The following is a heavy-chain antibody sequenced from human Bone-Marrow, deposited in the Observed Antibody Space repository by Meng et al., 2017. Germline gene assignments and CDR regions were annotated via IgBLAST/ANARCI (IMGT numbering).Heavy chain of an antibody. D-gene: IGHD4-11*01. CDR2: INHSGST. CDR3: ARGPTTMAHDFDY. J-gene: IGHJ4*02. Sequence: QVQLQQLRAGLLKPSETLSLTCVVSGGSFSDYYWSWIRQPPGKGLEWIGEINHSGSTNYNPSLESRATISVDTSQNNLSLKLSSVTAADSAVHYCARGPTTMAHDFDYWGQGTLVTVSS. CDR1: GGSFSDYY. V-gene: IGHV4-34*01.